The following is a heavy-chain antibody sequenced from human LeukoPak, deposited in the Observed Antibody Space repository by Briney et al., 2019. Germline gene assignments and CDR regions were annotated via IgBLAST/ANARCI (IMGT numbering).Heavy chain of an antibody. CDR2: IYPGDSDT. V-gene: IGHV5-51*01. Sequence: GESLKISCKGSGYSFTSYWIVCVRQMPGKGLEWMGIIYPGDSDTRYSPSFQGQVTISADKSISTAYLQWSTLKASDTAMYYCARQYLSGYDIIDYWGQGTLVTVSS. J-gene: IGHJ4*02. D-gene: IGHD5-12*01. CDR1: GYSFTSYW. CDR3: ARQYLSGYDIIDY.